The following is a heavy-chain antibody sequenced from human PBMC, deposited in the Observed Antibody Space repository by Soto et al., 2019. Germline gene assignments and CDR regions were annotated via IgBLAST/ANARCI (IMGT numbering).Heavy chain of an antibody. CDR1: GGTFSSYP. Sequence: QVQLVQSGAEVKKPGSSVKVSCKASGGTFSSYPISWVRQAPGQGLEWMGRIIPILDITDYARRFQGRVTITADKSTSTAYMELSSLSSDDTAVYYCARPTSTGTTSGYYFDYWGQGTLVTVSS. CDR2: IIPILDIT. J-gene: IGHJ4*02. D-gene: IGHD1-7*01. V-gene: IGHV1-69*02. CDR3: ARPTSTGTTSGYYFDY.